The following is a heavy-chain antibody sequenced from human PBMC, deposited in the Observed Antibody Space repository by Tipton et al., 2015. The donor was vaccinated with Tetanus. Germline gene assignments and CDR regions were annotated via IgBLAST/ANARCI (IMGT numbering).Heavy chain of an antibody. V-gene: IGHV4-38-2*02. D-gene: IGHD5-12*01. CDR1: GYSISSGYY. Sequence: TLSLTCAVSGYSISSGYYWGWIRQPPGKGLEWIGSIYHSGSTYYNPSLKSRVTISVDTSKNQFSLKLSSVTAADTAVYYCARDSRSGHDAFDIWGQGTMVTVSS. J-gene: IGHJ3*02. CDR2: IYHSGST. CDR3: ARDSRSGHDAFDI.